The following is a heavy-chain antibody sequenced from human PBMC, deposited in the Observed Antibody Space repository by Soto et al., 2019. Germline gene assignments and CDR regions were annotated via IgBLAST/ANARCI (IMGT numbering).Heavy chain of an antibody. D-gene: IGHD4-17*01. CDR2: IYYSGST. J-gene: IGHJ6*02. Sequence: QVQLQESGPGLVKPSQTLSLTCTVSVGSISSGGYYWSWIRQHPGKGLEWIGYIYYSGSTDYNPSLKGRVTIAVDTSKNQFSLKLSSVTAADTAVYYCARDASMDGDYNNGMDVWGQGTTVTVSS. CDR1: VGSISSGGYY. CDR3: ARDASMDGDYNNGMDV. V-gene: IGHV4-31*03.